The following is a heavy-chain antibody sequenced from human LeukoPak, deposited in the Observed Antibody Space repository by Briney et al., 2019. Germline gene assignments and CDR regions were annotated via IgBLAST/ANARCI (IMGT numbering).Heavy chain of an antibody. CDR3: ARDAVLPAPIRMDV. D-gene: IGHD2/OR15-2a*01. CDR2: IYYSGST. V-gene: IGHV4-30-4*01. CDR1: GGSISSGDYY. J-gene: IGHJ6*02. Sequence: SETLSLTCTVSGGSISSGDYYWSWIRQPPGKGLEWIGYIYYSGSTDYNPSLKSRVSISVDTSKNQFSLKLSSVTAADTAVCYCARDAVLPAPIRMDVWGQGTTVTVSS.